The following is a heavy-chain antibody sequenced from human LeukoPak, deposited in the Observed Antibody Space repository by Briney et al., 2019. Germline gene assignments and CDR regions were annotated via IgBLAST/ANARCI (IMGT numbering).Heavy chain of an antibody. D-gene: IGHD1-1*01. CDR1: GFAFSTYS. CDR2: ISSSNNYI. V-gene: IGHV3-21*01. J-gene: IGHJ3*02. CDR3: ARPVDVDPTADDAFDI. Sequence: PGGSLRLSCAASGFAFSTYSMNWVRQAPGKGLEWVASISSSNNYIYYAESIKGRFTIFRDNAKNSLYLQINSLRAEDTAVYYCARPVDVDPTADDAFDIWGQGTMVTVSS.